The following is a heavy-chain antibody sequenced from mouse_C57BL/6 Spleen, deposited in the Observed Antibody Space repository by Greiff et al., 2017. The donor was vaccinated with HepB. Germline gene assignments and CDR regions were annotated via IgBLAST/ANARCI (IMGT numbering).Heavy chain of an antibody. Sequence: VQLQQSGPGLVAPSQSLSITCTVSGFSLTSYGVDWVRQSPGKGLEWLGVIWGVGSTNYNSALKSRLSISKDNSKSQVFLKMNSLQTDDTAMYYCASNWDGGFAYWGQGTLVTVSA. V-gene: IGHV2-6*01. CDR3: ASNWDGGFAY. D-gene: IGHD4-1*01. J-gene: IGHJ3*01. CDR1: GFSLTSYG. CDR2: IWGVGST.